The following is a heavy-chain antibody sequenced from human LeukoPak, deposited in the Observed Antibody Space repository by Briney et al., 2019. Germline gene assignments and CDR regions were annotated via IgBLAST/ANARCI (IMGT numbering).Heavy chain of an antibody. D-gene: IGHD6-13*01. J-gene: IGHJ4*02. V-gene: IGHV3-21*04. CDR1: VFTFSSYS. CDR3: ASGQSSSFASDY. CDR2: ISSSSSYI. Sequence: VGSLRLSCAAPVFTFSSYSMNWVRQAPGKGLEWVSSISSSSSYIYYADSVKGRFTISRDNAKNSLYLQMNSLRAEDTAVYYCASGQSSSFASDYWGQGTLVTVSS.